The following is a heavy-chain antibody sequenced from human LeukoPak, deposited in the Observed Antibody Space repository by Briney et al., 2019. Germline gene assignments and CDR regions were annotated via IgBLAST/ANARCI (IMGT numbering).Heavy chain of an antibody. CDR1: GFTFSSHW. V-gene: IGHV3-74*01. CDR3: TRLSNSSWYGH. J-gene: IGHJ5*02. CDR2: IKTDGSST. Sequence: GGSLRLSCAASGFTFSSHWMHWVRQAPGKGLEWVSRIKTDGSSTDYADSVKGRFTIPRDNAKNTLYLQMNSLRAEDTAVYYCTRLSNSSWYGHWGQGTLVTVSS. D-gene: IGHD2/OR15-2a*01.